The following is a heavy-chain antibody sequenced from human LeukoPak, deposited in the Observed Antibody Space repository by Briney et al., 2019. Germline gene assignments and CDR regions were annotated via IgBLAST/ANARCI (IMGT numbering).Heavy chain of an antibody. CDR3: ARGRDIVGHYYYYYMDV. CDR2: IIPIFGTA. D-gene: IGHD2-15*01. V-gene: IGHV1-69*06. Sequence: SLKVSCKASGGTFSSYAISWVPQAPGHRLEWMGGIIPIFGTANYAQKFQGRVTITADKSTSTAYMELSSLRSEDTAVYYCARGRDIVGHYYYYYMDVWGKGTTVTVSS. J-gene: IGHJ6*03. CDR1: GGTFSSYA.